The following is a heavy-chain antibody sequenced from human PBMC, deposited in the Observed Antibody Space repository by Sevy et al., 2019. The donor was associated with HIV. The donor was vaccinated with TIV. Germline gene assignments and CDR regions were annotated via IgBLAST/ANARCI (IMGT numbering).Heavy chain of an antibody. CDR3: GRWDMATSSDAFDF. J-gene: IGHJ3*01. CDR2: INTYNSNT. V-gene: IGHV1-18*01. CDR1: GYTFTSFG. Sequence: ASVKVSCKPSGYTFTSFGFTWVRQAPGQGLEWVGSINTYNSNTYYAQRLQVRLSMTTDTSTSTAYMELRSLRSDDTAVYFCGRWDMATSSDAFDFWGQGTMVTVSS. D-gene: IGHD5-12*01.